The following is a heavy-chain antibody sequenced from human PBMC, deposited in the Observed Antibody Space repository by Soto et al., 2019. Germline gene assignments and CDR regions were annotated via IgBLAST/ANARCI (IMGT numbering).Heavy chain of an antibody. Sequence: QVQLQESGPGLVKPSQTLSLTCTVSGGSISSGGYYCSWIRQHPGKGLEWIGYIYYSGSTYYNPSLKSRVTISVDTSKNQFSLKLSSVTAADTAVYYCARLQSGGIDAFDIWGQGTMVTVSS. V-gene: IGHV4-31*03. J-gene: IGHJ3*02. CDR1: GGSISSGGYY. CDR3: ARLQSGGIDAFDI. D-gene: IGHD2-8*02. CDR2: IYYSGST.